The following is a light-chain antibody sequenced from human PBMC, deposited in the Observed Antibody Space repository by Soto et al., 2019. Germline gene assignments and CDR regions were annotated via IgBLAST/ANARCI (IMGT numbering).Light chain of an antibody. V-gene: IGLV2-11*01. CDR1: SGDVGGYNY. CDR3: CSYAGDYTLV. CDR2: AVA. J-gene: IGLJ2*01. Sequence: QSALTQPRSVSGSPGQSVTISCTGTSGDVGGYNYVSWYQHHPGRAPKLMIYAVAKRPSGIPDRFSGSKSGNTASLTISGLQAEDEANYYCCSYAGDYTLVFGGGTKLTVL.